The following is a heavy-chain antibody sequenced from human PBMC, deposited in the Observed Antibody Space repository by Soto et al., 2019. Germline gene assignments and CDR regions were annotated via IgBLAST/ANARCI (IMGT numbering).Heavy chain of an antibody. D-gene: IGHD3-22*01. Sequence: SETLSLTCAVYGGSFSGYYWSWIRQPPGKGLEWIGEINHSGSTNYNPSLKSRVTISVDTSKNQFSLKLSSVTAADTAVYYCASRYYYDSSGYDYYYYGMDVWGQGTTVTVSS. CDR1: GGSFSGYY. CDR2: INHSGST. V-gene: IGHV4-34*01. CDR3: ASRYYYDSSGYDYYYYGMDV. J-gene: IGHJ6*02.